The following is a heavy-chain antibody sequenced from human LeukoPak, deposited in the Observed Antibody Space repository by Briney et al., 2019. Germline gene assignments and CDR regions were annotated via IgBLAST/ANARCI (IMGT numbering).Heavy chain of an antibody. J-gene: IGHJ5*02. V-gene: IGHV1-2*02. D-gene: IGHD1-14*01. CDR3: ARNRAVSRNWFDP. CDR2: INPNSGGT. CDR1: GYTFTGYD. Sequence: ASVKVSCKASGYTFTGYDMHWVRQAPGQGLEWMGWINPNSGGTNYAQKFQGRVTMTRDTSISTAYMELSRLRSDDTAVYYCARNRAVSRNWFDPWGRGTLVTASS.